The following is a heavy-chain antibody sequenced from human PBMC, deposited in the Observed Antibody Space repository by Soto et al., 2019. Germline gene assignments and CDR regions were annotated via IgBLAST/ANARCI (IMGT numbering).Heavy chain of an antibody. CDR3: ERPWGSTKAY. CDR1: GGSISSYY. J-gene: IGHJ4*02. CDR2: IYYSGST. D-gene: IGHD3-16*01. V-gene: IGHV4-59*01. Sequence: SETLSLTCTVSGGSISSYYWSWIRQPPGKGLEWIGYIYYSGSTNYNPSLKSRVTISVDTSKNQFSLKLSSVTAADTAVYYCERPWGSTKAYWGRGTLVTVSS.